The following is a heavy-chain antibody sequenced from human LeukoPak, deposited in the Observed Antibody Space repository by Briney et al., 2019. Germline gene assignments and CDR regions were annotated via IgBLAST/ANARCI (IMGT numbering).Heavy chain of an antibody. V-gene: IGHV6-1*01. D-gene: IGHD2-8*02. CDR1: GDSVSINSAA. J-gene: IGHJ4*02. Sequence: SQTLSLTSALSGDSVSINSAAWNWIRQPPSRGLEWLGRTYHRSKWYSESAVSLKGRITINPDTSKNQFSLQLNSVAPEDTAVYYCARTTGHFDYWGQGTLVTVSS. CDR3: ARTTGHFDY. CDR2: TYHRSKWYS.